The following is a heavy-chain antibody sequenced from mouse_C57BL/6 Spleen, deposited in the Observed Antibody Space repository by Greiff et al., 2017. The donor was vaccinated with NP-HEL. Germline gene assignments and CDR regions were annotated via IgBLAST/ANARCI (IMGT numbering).Heavy chain of an antibody. CDR1: GYTFTSYW. D-gene: IGHD1-1*01. J-gene: IGHJ2*01. V-gene: IGHV1-53*01. CDR3: AREVTTVVAFDY. Sequence: QVQLQQPGTELVKPGASVKLSCKASGYTFTSYWMHWVKQRPGQGLEWIGNINPSNGGTNYNEKFKSKATLTVDESSSTAYMQLSSLTSEDSAVYYCAREVTTVVAFDYWGQGTTLTVSS. CDR2: INPSNGGT.